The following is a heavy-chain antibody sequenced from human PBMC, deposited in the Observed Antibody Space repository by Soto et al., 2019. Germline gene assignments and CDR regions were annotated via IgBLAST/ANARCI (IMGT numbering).Heavy chain of an antibody. Sequence: ASVKVSCKASGGTFSSYTISWVRQAPGQGLEWMGRIIPILGIANYAQKFQGRVTITADKSTSTAYMELSSLRSGDTAVYYCARGTNTGYSDDWGQGTLVTVSS. CDR3: ARGTNTGYSDD. V-gene: IGHV1-69*02. J-gene: IGHJ4*02. D-gene: IGHD6-13*01. CDR1: GGTFSSYT. CDR2: IIPILGIA.